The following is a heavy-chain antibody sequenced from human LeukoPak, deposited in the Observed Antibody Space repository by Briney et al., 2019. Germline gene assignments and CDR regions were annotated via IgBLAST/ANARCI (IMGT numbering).Heavy chain of an antibody. Sequence: SETLSLTCAVSGGSISGYYWNWIRQPPGKGLEWIGYVSYTGSTYYNPSLKSRVTISVDMSKNHFSLNLISVTAADTAVYYCARQISSSWYEGSNWFDPWGQGTLVTVSS. CDR3: ARQISSSWYEGSNWFDP. V-gene: IGHV4-59*08. CDR2: VSYTGST. D-gene: IGHD6-13*01. CDR1: GGSISGYY. J-gene: IGHJ5*02.